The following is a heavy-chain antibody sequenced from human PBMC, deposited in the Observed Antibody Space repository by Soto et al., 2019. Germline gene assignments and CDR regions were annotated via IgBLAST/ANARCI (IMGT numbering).Heavy chain of an antibody. CDR2: IYWDDDK. V-gene: IGHV2-5*02. Sequence: QITLKESGPTLVKPTQTLTLTCTFSGLSLSTTGVGVGWIRQPPGKALEWLALIYWDDDKRYSPSLKSRLTITKDTSKNQVVLTKTNMAPVDTATYYCVQSRCGGDCLQSYSSHSYYGLDVWGQGTTVTVSS. CDR1: GLSLSTTGVG. D-gene: IGHD2-21*02. CDR3: VQSRCGGDCLQSYSSHSYYGLDV. J-gene: IGHJ6*02.